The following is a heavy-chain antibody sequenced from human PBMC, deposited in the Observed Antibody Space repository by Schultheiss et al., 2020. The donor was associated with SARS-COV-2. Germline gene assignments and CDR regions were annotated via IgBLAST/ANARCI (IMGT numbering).Heavy chain of an antibody. CDR2: INHSGST. CDR1: GGSFSGYY. V-gene: IGHV4-34*01. CDR3: ARGRHSSSLYYYDSSGRQYKVIYYFDY. J-gene: IGHJ4*02. Sequence: SQTLSLTCAVYGGSFSGYYWSWIRQPPGKGLEWIGEINHSGSTNYNPSLKGRVSISVDTSKNQFSLKLSSVTAADTAVYYCARGRHSSSLYYYDSSGRQYKVIYYFDYWGQGTLVTVSS. D-gene: IGHD3-22*01.